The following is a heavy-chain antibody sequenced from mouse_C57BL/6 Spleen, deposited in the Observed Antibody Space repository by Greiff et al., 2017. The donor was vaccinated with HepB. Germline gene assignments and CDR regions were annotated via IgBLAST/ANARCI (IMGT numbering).Heavy chain of an antibody. D-gene: IGHD2-12*01. CDR2: ISYDGSN. CDR3: ERRDDVGAMDY. J-gene: IGHJ4*01. V-gene: IGHV3-6*01. CDR1: GYSITSGYY. Sequence: EVQRVESGPGLVKPSQSLSLTCSVTGYSITSGYYWNWIRQFPGNNLEWMGYISYDGSNNYNPSLKNRISITRDTSKNQFFLKLNSVTTEDTATYYCERRDDVGAMDYWGQGTSVTVSS.